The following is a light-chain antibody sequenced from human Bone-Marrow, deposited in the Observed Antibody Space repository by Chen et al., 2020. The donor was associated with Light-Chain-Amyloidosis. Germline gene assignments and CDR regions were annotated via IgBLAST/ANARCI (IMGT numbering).Light chain of an antibody. J-gene: IGKJ1*01. V-gene: IGKV4-1*01. CDR1: QSLLYTSNNKNY. CDR2: WAS. CDR3: QQYYSSPRWT. Sequence: DIVMTQSPDSLAVSLGERATTNCKSSQSLLYTSNNKNYLTWYQQKPGQPPKLLIHWASTRESGVPDRFSGSGSGTDFTLTISSLQAEDVAVYYCQQYYSSPRWTFGQGTRVEIK.